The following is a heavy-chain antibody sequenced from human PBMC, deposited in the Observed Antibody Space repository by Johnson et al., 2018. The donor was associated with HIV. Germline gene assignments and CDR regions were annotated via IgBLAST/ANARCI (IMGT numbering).Heavy chain of an antibody. V-gene: IGHV3-30-3*01. Sequence: QMLLVESGGGVVRPGRSLRLSCAGFGLSFNRFAIHWFRQAPGKGLEWVALMSYDGVKKYYADSVKGRITISRDNSKNTLYLQMNSLRAEDTAVYYCAKGQSSGYPKDAFDIWGRGTIVTISS. J-gene: IGHJ3*02. CDR2: MSYDGVKK. D-gene: IGHD3-22*01. CDR1: GLSFNRFA. CDR3: AKGQSSGYPKDAFDI.